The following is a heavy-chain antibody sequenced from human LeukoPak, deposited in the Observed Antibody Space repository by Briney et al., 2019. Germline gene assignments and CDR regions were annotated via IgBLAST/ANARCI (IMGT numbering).Heavy chain of an antibody. V-gene: IGHV1-2*02. J-gene: IGHJ6*03. CDR3: ARGVVAATFYYYMDV. CDR1: GYTFTSYG. Sequence: ASVKVSCKASGYTFTSYGISWVRQAPGQGLECVGWINPYSGGTNSAQNLQGRVTMTWDTSISTAYMELSRLRSDDTAVYFCARGVVAATFYYYMDVWGKGTTVTVSS. D-gene: IGHD2-15*01. CDR2: INPYSGGT.